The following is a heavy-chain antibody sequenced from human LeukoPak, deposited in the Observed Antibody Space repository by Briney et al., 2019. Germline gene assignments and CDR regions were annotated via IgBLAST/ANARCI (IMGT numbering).Heavy chain of an antibody. CDR1: GFTFSSYS. CDR3: AKDRPTWPIDY. J-gene: IGHJ4*02. D-gene: IGHD5-12*01. CDR2: ISSSGGNT. Sequence: PGGSLRLSCAASGFTFSSYSMSWVRQAPGKGLEWVSSISSSGGNTYYPDSVKGRFTISRDNSKKTMYLQMNSLRAEDTAVYYCAKDRPTWPIDYWGQGTLVTVSS. V-gene: IGHV3-23*01.